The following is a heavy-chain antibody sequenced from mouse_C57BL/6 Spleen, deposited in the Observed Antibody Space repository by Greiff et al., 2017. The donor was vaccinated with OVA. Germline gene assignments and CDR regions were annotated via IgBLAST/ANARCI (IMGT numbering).Heavy chain of an antibody. J-gene: IGHJ3*01. CDR2: IYPRSGNT. Sequence: VKLMESGAELARPGASVKLSCKASGYTFTSYGISWVKQRTGQGLEWIGEIYPRSGNTYYNEKFKGKATLTADKSSSTAYMELRSLTSEDSAVYFCANSYGSSPAWFAYWGQGTLVTVSA. V-gene: IGHV1-81*01. CDR3: ANSYGSSPAWFAY. CDR1: GYTFTSYG. D-gene: IGHD1-1*01.